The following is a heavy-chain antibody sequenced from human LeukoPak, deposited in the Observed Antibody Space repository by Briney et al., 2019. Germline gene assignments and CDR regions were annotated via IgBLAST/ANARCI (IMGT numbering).Heavy chain of an antibody. V-gene: IGHV4-59*01. CDR2: IYYSGST. CDR1: GGSISSYY. Sequence: SETLSLTCTVSGGSISSYYWSWIRQPPGKGLEWIGYIYYSGSTNYNPSLKSRVTISVDTSKNQFSLKLSSVTAADTAVYYCALVNYYYYGMDVWGQGTTVTVSS. D-gene: IGHD2-8*02. J-gene: IGHJ6*02. CDR3: ALVNYYYYGMDV.